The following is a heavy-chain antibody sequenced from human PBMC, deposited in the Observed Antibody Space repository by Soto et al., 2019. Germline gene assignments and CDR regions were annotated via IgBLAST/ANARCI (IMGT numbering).Heavy chain of an antibody. CDR2: IWYDGSNK. J-gene: IGHJ6*03. V-gene: IGHV3-33*01. CDR3: GGSYYYYYMDV. D-gene: IGHD3-16*01. CDR1: GFTFSSYG. Sequence: GESLKISCAASGFTFSSYGMHWVRQAPGKGLEWVAVIWYDGSNKYYADSVKGRFTISRDNSKNTLYLQMNSLRAEDTAVYYCGGSYYYYYMDVWGKGTTVTVSS.